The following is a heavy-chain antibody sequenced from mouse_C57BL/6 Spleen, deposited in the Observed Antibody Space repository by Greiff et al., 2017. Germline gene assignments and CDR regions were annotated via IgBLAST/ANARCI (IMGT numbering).Heavy chain of an antibody. J-gene: IGHJ4*01. Sequence: QVQLQQPGAELVMPGASVKLSCKASGYTFTSYWMHWVKQRPGQGLEWIGEIAPSDSYTNYNQKFKGKSTLTVDKSSRTAYMQLSSLTSEDSAVYYCARWQARAMDYWGQGTSVTVSS. CDR3: ARWQARAMDY. D-gene: IGHD3-1*01. CDR1: GYTFTSYW. V-gene: IGHV1-69*01. CDR2: IAPSDSYT.